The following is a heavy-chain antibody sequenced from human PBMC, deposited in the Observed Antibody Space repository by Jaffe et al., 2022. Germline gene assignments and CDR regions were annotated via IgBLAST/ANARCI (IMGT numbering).Heavy chain of an antibody. CDR1: GFTFGDYA. Sequence: EVQLVESGGGLVQPGRSLRLSCTASGFTFGDYAMSWVRQAPGKGLEWVGFIRSKAYGGTTEYAASVKGRFTISRDDSKSIAYLQMNSLKTEDTAVYYCTREDYYGSGSYWGYYYYYMDVWGKGTTVTVSS. D-gene: IGHD3-10*01. CDR2: IRSKAYGGTT. J-gene: IGHJ6*03. CDR3: TREDYYGSGSYWGYYYYYMDV. V-gene: IGHV3-49*04.